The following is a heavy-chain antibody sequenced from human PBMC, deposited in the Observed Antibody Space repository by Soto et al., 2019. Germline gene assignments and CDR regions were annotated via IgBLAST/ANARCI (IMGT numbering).Heavy chain of an antibody. J-gene: IGHJ4*02. Sequence: GGSLRLSCAASGFTFSRYEMNWVRQAPGKGLEWVSYISSSGSTIYYADSVKGRFTISRDNAKNSLYLQMNSLRAEDTAVYYCASHYGDYILFDYWGQGTLVTVSS. CDR2: ISSSGSTI. D-gene: IGHD4-17*01. V-gene: IGHV3-48*03. CDR1: GFTFSRYE. CDR3: ASHYGDYILFDY.